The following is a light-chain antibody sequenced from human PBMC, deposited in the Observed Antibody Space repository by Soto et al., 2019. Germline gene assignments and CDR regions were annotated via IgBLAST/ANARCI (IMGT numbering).Light chain of an antibody. CDR3: NSYTSSSTPVL. V-gene: IGLV2-14*01. CDR1: SRDVGGYNH. CDR2: EVS. Sequence: QSALTQPASVSGSPGQSITISCTGTSRDVGGYNHVSWFQQHLGKAPKLIIYEVSNRPSGVSNRFSGSKSGNTASLTISGLQAEDEADYYCNSYTSSSTPVLFGGGTKLTVL. J-gene: IGLJ2*01.